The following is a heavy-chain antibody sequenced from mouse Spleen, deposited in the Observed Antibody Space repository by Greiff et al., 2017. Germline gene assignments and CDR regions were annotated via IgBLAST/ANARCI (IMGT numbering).Heavy chain of an antibody. D-gene: IGHD1-1*01. CDR1: GYTFTSYW. V-gene: IGHV1-55*01. Sequence: QVQLQQPGAELVKPGASVKMSCKASGYTFTSYWITWVKQRPGQGLEWIGDIYPGSGSTNYNEKFKSKATLTVDTSSSTAYMQLSSLTSEDSAVYYCARHYGSSCYAMDYWGQGTSVTVSS. J-gene: IGHJ4*01. CDR2: IYPGSGST. CDR3: ARHYGSSCYAMDY.